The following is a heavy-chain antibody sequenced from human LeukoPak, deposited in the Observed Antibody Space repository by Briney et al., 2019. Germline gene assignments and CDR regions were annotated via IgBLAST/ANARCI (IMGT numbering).Heavy chain of an antibody. Sequence: ASVKVSCKASGYTFTSYGISWVRQAPGQGLEWMGWINPNSGGTNYAQKFQGWVTMTRDTSISTAYMELSRLRSDDTAVYYCARDRATSTSIYSGSYWPYYFDYWGQGTLVTVSS. V-gene: IGHV1-2*04. D-gene: IGHD1-26*01. CDR2: INPNSGGT. CDR3: ARDRATSTSIYSGSYWPYYFDY. J-gene: IGHJ4*02. CDR1: GYTFTSYG.